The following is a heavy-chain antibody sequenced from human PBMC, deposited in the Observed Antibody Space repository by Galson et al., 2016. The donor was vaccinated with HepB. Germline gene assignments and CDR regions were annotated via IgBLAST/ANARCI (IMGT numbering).Heavy chain of an antibody. CDR2: ISTGSITI. D-gene: IGHD2-8*01. CDR3: ARDPLIDRPSF. V-gene: IGHV3-11*01. Sequence: SLRLSCAAPGFTFSDYYMSWIRQAPGKGLEWISYISTGSITIKYADSVKGRFTISRDNAKNSLYLQMSSLRAEDTALYYCARDPLIDRPSFWGQGALVTVSS. CDR1: GFTFSDYY. J-gene: IGHJ4*02.